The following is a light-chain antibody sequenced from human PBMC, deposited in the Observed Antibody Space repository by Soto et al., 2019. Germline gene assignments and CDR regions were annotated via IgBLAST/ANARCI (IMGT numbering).Light chain of an antibody. CDR2: ANN. Sequence: QSVLTQPPSVSGAPGQRVTISCTGSNSDIGAGYDVDWYQQLPGTAPKLVIYANNNRPSGVPDRFSASKSGTSASLAITGLQADDEADYYCQSYDSSLRGVFGAGTKVTVL. J-gene: IGLJ1*01. V-gene: IGLV1-40*01. CDR3: QSYDSSLRGV. CDR1: NSDIGAGYD.